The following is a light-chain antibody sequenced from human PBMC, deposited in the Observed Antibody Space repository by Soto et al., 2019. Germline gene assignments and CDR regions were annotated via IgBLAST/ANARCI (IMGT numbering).Light chain of an antibody. V-gene: IGKV1-17*01. Sequence: DIQMTQSPSTLSGSVGDRVTITCRASQTISSWLAWYQQKPGKAPKRLIYAASNLQSGVPSRFSGSGSGTDFTLTISSLQPEDFATYFCLQHNNYPPTFGQGTNVDIK. CDR3: LQHNNYPPT. J-gene: IGKJ1*01. CDR1: QTISSW. CDR2: AAS.